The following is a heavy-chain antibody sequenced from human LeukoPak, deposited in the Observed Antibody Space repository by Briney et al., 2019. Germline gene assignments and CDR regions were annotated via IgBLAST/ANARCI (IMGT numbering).Heavy chain of an antibody. J-gene: IGHJ3*02. CDR3: AREGRKYSSGWYRGPGAFDI. Sequence: PSETLSLTCTVSGGSISSYYWSWIRQPPGKGLEWIGYIYYSGSTNYNPSLKSRVTISVDTSKNQFSLKLSSVTAADTAVYYCAREGRKYSSGWYRGPGAFDIWGQGTMVTVSS. D-gene: IGHD6-19*01. CDR1: GGSISSYY. CDR2: IYYSGST. V-gene: IGHV4-59*12.